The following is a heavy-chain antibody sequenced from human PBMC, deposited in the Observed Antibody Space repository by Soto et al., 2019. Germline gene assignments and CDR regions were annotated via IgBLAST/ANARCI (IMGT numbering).Heavy chain of an antibody. D-gene: IGHD3-22*01. CDR3: ARFYYDSSGYIQSPYYYYYGMDV. Sequence: GDSLRLSSAASGFTFSSYWMRWVRQAPGEGLEWVANIKQDGSEKYYVDSVKGRFTISRDNAKNSLYLQMNSLRAEDTAVYYCARFYYDSSGYIQSPYYYYYGMDVWGQGT. CDR1: GFTFSSYW. V-gene: IGHV3-7*04. CDR2: IKQDGSEK. J-gene: IGHJ6*02.